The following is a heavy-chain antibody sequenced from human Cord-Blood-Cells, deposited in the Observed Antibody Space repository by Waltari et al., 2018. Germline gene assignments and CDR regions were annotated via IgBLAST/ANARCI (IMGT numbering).Heavy chain of an antibody. J-gene: IGHJ3*02. CDR3: AREDYYDAFDI. CDR1: GFTIRSYS. Sequence: EVQLVEAGRGLVKPGGSPSLPGAASGFTIRSYSMYWVRQAPGKGLELVSSISSSSSYIYYADSVKGRFTISRDNANNSLYLQMNSLRAEDTAVYYCAREDYYDAFDIWGQGTMVTVSS. D-gene: IGHD1-26*01. CDR2: ISSSSSYI. V-gene: IGHV3-21*01.